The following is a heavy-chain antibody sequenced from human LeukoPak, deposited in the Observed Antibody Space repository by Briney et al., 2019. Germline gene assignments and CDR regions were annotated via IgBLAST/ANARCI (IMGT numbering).Heavy chain of an antibody. CDR1: GFTFSNYA. CDR3: VKDRTGTYTLDY. J-gene: IGHJ4*02. CDR2: ITDDGSRQ. D-gene: IGHD3-10*01. V-gene: IGHV3-30-3*01. Sequence: PGRSLRLSCAATGFTFSNYAIHWGRQAPGKGLDRLAFITDDGSRQHYADSVKGRFTISRDNSKNTLNLQMNSLRAEDTAVYYCVKDRTGTYTLDYWGQGTLVTVSS.